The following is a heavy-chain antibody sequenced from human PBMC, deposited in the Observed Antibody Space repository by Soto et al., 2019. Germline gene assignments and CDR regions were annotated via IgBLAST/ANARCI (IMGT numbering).Heavy chain of an antibody. D-gene: IGHD3-10*01. Sequence: EVQWVESGGGLVQPGGSLRLSCAASGFTVAESAMHWVRQAPGKGLEWVSGISWNSRSIDYADSVKGRFTISRDNAKNSLFLQMNSLRPEDTALYYCTKGYYGSGSSYFDYWSRGALVIVSS. CDR3: TKGYYGSGSSYFDY. CDR2: ISWNSRSI. J-gene: IGHJ4*02. CDR1: GFTVAESA. V-gene: IGHV3-9*01.